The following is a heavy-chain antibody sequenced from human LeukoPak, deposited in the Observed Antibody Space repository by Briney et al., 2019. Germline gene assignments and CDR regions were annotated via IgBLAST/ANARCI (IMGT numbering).Heavy chain of an antibody. CDR2: IGASGGST. D-gene: IGHD2-15*01. J-gene: IGHJ6*02. V-gene: IGHV3-23*01. Sequence: GGSLRLSCAASGFTFNIYAMSWVRQAPGKGLEWVSAIGASGGSTFYAASVKGRFTISRDNSKNTLYLQMNSLRAEDTAVYYCARVVAATVIYYYYGMDVWGQGTTVTVSS. CDR1: GFTFNIYA. CDR3: ARVVAATVIYYYYGMDV.